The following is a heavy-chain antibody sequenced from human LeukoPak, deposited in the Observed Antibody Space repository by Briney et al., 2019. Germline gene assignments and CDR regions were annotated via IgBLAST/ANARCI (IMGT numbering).Heavy chain of an antibody. CDR2: ITTSDGNT. V-gene: IGHV3-23*01. Sequence: GSLRLSCAASGFTFSSYTMSWVRQAPGKGLEWVSTITTSDGNTYYADSVKGRFTISRDNSKNTLYLQMNSLRAEDTAVYYCARVDGYSYGDYFDYWGQGTLVTVSS. CDR1: GFTFSSYT. J-gene: IGHJ4*02. D-gene: IGHD5-18*01. CDR3: ARVDGYSYGDYFDY.